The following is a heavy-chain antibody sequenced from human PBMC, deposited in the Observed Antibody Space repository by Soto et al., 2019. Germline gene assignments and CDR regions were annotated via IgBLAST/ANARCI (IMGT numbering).Heavy chain of an antibody. Sequence: QVQLQESGPGLVKPSQTLSLTCTVSGGSISSGGYYWSWIRQHPGKGLEWIGYIYYSGSTYYNPSLTSRVTISVDTSKNQFSLKLNSVTAADTAVYYCAREGRTGYSFGLDYWGQGTLVTVSS. CDR1: GGSISSGGYY. J-gene: IGHJ4*02. D-gene: IGHD5-18*01. V-gene: IGHV4-31*03. CDR3: AREGRTGYSFGLDY. CDR2: IYYSGST.